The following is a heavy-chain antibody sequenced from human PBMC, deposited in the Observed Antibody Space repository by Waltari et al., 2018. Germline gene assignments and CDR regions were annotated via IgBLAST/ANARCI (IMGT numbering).Heavy chain of an antibody. Sequence: QVQLVQSGAEVKKPGASVKVSCKASGYTFTSYAMHWVRQAPGQRLEWMGWIKAGNGNTKYSRKFQGRVTITRDTSASTAYMELSSLRSEDTAVYYCARGNYDFWSGYYFSLPFDYWGQGTLVTVSS. CDR1: GYTFTSYA. CDR2: IKAGNGNT. D-gene: IGHD3-3*01. J-gene: IGHJ4*02. CDR3: ARGNYDFWSGYYFSLPFDY. V-gene: IGHV1-3*01.